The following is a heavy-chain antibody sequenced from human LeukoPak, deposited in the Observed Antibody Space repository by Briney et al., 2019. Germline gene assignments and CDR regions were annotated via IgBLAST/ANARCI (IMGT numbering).Heavy chain of an antibody. CDR3: ASALQGGFDY. Sequence: PSETLSLTCSVSGGSISSYYWTWVRQPPGKGLEWIGYIYYSGSTNYNPSLKSRVTMSIDTSKNQFSLQLSPVIAADTAVYYCASALQGGFDYWGQGTLVTVSS. CDR2: IYYSGST. D-gene: IGHD2-15*01. J-gene: IGHJ4*02. CDR1: GGSISSYY. V-gene: IGHV4-59*01.